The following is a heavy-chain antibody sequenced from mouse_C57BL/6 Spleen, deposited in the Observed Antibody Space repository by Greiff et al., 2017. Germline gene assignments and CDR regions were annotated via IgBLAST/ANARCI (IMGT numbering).Heavy chain of an antibody. V-gene: IGHV1-82*01. D-gene: IGHD1-1*01. CDR1: GYAFSSSW. Sequence: QVQLQQSGPELVKPGASVKISCKASGYAFSSSWMNWVKQRPGKGLEWIGRIYPGDGDTNYNGKFKGKATLTADKSSSTAYMQLSSLTSEDSAVYFCARTLFITTVVAPSMDYWGQGTSVTVSS. CDR2: IYPGDGDT. CDR3: ARTLFITTVVAPSMDY. J-gene: IGHJ4*01.